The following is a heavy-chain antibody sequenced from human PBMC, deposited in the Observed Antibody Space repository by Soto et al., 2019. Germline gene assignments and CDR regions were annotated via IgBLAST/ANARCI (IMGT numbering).Heavy chain of an antibody. CDR2: INPNSGDT. CDR1: GYTFTGYY. D-gene: IGHD4-17*01. CDR3: ARDGPRTVTDYYYGMDV. V-gene: IGHV1-2*04. J-gene: IGHJ6*02. Sequence: ASVKVSCKASGYTFTGYYMHWVRQAPGQGLEWMGWINPNSGDTNYAQKFQGWVTMTRDTSISAAYMELSRLRSDDTAVYYCARDGPRTVTDYYYGMDVWGQGTTVTVSS.